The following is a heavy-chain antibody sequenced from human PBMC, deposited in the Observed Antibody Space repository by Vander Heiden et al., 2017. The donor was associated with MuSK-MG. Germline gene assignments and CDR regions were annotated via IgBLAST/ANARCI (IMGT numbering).Heavy chain of an antibody. CDR1: GYTFTSYG. Sequence: QVQLVQSGAEVKKPGASVKVSCKASGYTFTSYGISWVRQAPGQGLEWLGWISAYNGNTNYAQKLQGRVTMTTDTSTSTAYMELRSLRSDDTAVYYCARVVSGDFSIGSCNAPPDNMDVWGKGTTVTVSS. D-gene: IGHD3-3*01. J-gene: IGHJ6*03. CDR2: ISAYNGNT. V-gene: IGHV1-18*01. CDR3: ARVVSGDFSIGSCNAPPDNMDV.